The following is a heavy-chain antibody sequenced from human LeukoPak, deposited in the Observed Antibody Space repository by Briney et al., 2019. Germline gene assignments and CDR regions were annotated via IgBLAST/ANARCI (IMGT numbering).Heavy chain of an antibody. V-gene: IGHV3-30-3*01. D-gene: IGHD2-2*01. CDR1: GFTFSSYA. Sequence: GGSLRLSCAASGFTFSSYAMHWVRQAPGKGLEWVAVISYDGSNKYYADSVKGRLTISRDNSKNTLYLQMNSLRAEDTAVYYCARALVVPAAPDYWGQGTLVTVSS. CDR2: ISYDGSNK. J-gene: IGHJ4*02. CDR3: ARALVVPAAPDY.